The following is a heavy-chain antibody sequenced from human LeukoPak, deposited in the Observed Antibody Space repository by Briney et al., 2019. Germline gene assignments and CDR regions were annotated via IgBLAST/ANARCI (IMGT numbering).Heavy chain of an antibody. J-gene: IGHJ4*02. CDR1: GFNCANHA. CDR2: ISGGGDIT. CDR3: VREDTPATANY. Sequence: GGSLRLSCAASGFNCANHAKSWVRQTAGKGLEWVSAISGGGDITYYADSVKGRFTISRDNSKDTLFLQMHSLRPGDTAVYYCVREDTPATANYWGQGTLVTISS. V-gene: IGHV3-23*01. D-gene: IGHD2-21*02.